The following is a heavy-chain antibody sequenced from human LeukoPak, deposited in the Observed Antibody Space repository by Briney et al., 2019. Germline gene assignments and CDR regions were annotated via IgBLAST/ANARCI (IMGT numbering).Heavy chain of an antibody. CDR3: ARVLYCSSTSCHDLDY. V-gene: IGHV3-48*02. Sequence: GGSLRLSCAASGFTFSSYSMNWVRQAPGKGLEWVSYISSSGSTRYYADSVKGRFTISRDNAKNSLYLQMNSLRDEDTAVYYCARVLYCSSTSCHDLDYWGQGTLVTVSS. D-gene: IGHD2-2*01. CDR1: GFTFSSYS. J-gene: IGHJ4*02. CDR2: ISSSGSTR.